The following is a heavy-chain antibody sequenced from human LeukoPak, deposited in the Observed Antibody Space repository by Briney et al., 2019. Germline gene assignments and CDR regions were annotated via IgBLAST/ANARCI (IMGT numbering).Heavy chain of an antibody. CDR1: GFTFSSYG. D-gene: IGHD1-26*01. Sequence: GGSLRLSCAASGFTFSSYGMHWVRQAPGKGLEWVALISYDGSNNHYADSVKGRFTISRDDAKRTVDLQMDNLRAEDTAIYYCAYRNNFEYWGQGALVTVSS. V-gene: IGHV3-30*03. J-gene: IGHJ4*02. CDR2: ISYDGSNN. CDR3: AYRNNFEY.